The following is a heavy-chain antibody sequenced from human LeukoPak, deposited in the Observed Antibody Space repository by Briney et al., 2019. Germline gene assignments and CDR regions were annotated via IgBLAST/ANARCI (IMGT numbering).Heavy chain of an antibody. D-gene: IGHD6-6*01. J-gene: IGHJ6*03. CDR3: ARDTYSSSPPYYYYYMDV. V-gene: IGHV4-4*07. Sequence: SETLSLTCTVSGGSISSYYWSWIRQPAGKGLEWIGRIYTSGSTNYNPSLKSRVTMSVDTSRNQFSLKLSSVTAADTAVYYCARDTYSSSPPYYYYYMDVWGKGTTVTVSS. CDR1: GGSISSYY. CDR2: IYTSGST.